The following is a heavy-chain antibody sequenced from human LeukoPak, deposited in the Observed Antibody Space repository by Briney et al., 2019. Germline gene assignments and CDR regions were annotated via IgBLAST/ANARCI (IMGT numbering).Heavy chain of an antibody. Sequence: ASVKVSCKASGYTFTSYAMHWVRQAPGQRLEWMGWINAGNGNTKYSQEFQGRVTITRDTSTSTAYMELSSLRSEDTAVYYCARQQILEYRYYYMDVWGKGTTVTVSS. CDR1: GYTFTSYA. D-gene: IGHD3-3*01. CDR2: INAGNGNT. CDR3: ARQQILEYRYYYMDV. V-gene: IGHV1-3*03. J-gene: IGHJ6*03.